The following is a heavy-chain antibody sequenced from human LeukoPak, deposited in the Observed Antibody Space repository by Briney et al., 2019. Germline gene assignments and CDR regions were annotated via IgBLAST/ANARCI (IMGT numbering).Heavy chain of an antibody. V-gene: IGHV3-30-3*01. CDR2: ISYDGSNK. D-gene: IGHD1-26*01. CDR1: GFTFSSYA. Sequence: PGRSLRLSCAASGFTFSSYAMHWVRQAPGKGLEWVAVISYDGSNKYYADSVKGRFTISRDNSKTTVYLQVNSLSPEDTALYYCAKRRIVGRESDAFDIWGQGTMVTVSS. CDR3: AKRRIVGRESDAFDI. J-gene: IGHJ3*02.